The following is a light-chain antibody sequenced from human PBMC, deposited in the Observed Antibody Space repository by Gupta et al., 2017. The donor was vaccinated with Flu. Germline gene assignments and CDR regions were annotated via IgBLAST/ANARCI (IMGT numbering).Light chain of an antibody. V-gene: IGLV1-44*01. CDR2: NNN. Sequence: QSVLTQSPSASETPGQRVTISCSGGSSNIGTNPVIWYQQVPGTTPRLLINNNNERPSGVPDRFSGSKFGTSASLAISGLRSEDEADYYCAAWDDSLNGWVFGGGTRVTAL. CDR1: SSNIGTNP. CDR3: AAWDDSLNGWV. J-gene: IGLJ2*01.